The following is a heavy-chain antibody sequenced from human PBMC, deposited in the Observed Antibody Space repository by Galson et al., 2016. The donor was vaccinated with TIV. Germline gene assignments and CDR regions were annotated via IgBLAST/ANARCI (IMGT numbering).Heavy chain of an antibody. Sequence: SETLSLTCSVSGGSVSRYYWSWVRQSPGKGLEWIGRIFTDGTTTYNPSLKSRVAISVDTSRRQFSLRLRSVTAADTALYYCATVNTISGRYFDYWGQGMQVTVS. D-gene: IGHD6-25*01. J-gene: IGHJ4*02. CDR1: GGSVSRYY. CDR2: IFTDGTT. V-gene: IGHV4-4*07. CDR3: ATVNTISGRYFDY.